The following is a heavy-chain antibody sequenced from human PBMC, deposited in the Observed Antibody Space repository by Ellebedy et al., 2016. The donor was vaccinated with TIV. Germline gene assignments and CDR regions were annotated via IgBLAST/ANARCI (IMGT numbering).Heavy chain of an antibody. CDR3: ADDPWGVGPAFDI. CDR1: GFTFSPYA. Sequence: GESLKISCAASGFTFSPYAMSWVRQAPGKGLEWVSGIVGSGAQKYADSVKGRFTISRDNSKRTVDLQMNSLRAEDTALYFCADDPWGVGPAFDIWGQGTMVTVSS. J-gene: IGHJ3*02. CDR2: IVGSGA. V-gene: IGHV3-23*01. D-gene: IGHD1-26*01.